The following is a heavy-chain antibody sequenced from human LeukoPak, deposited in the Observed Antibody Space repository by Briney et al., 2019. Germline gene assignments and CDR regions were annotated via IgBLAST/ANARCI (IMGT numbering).Heavy chain of an antibody. D-gene: IGHD2-15*01. V-gene: IGHV3-33*06. J-gene: IGHJ1*01. Sequence: PGRSLRLSCAASGFTFRTYVMHWVRQAPGKGLEWVTVIWYDGTNKSYADSVKGRFTISRDISKNTLYLQMNSLTVEDTAVYYCTKSGSAWAFFQDWGQGTLVTVSS. CDR1: GFTFRTYV. CDR2: IWYDGTNK. CDR3: TKSGSAWAFFQD.